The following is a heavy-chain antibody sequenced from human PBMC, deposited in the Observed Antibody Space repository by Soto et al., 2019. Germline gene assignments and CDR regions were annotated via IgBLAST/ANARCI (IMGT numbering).Heavy chain of an antibody. D-gene: IGHD3-10*01. J-gene: IGHJ4*02. V-gene: IGHV1-18*01. CDR2: ISAYNGNT. CDR1: GYTFTSYG. Sequence: QVQLVQSGAEVKKPGASVKVSCKASGYTFTSYGISWVRQAPGQGLEWMGWISAYNGNTNYEQKLQGRVTRTTDTSTRTAYVELRSLRSDDTAWYYCARVLRVRGVIPLGYWGQGTLVTVSS. CDR3: ARVLRVRGVIPLGY.